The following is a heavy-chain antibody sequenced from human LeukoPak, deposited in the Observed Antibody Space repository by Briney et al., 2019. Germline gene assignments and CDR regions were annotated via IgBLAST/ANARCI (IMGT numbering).Heavy chain of an antibody. J-gene: IGHJ1*01. D-gene: IGHD2-15*01. V-gene: IGHV4-59*01. CDR1: GGSISSYS. Sequence: SETLSLTCTFSGGSISSYSWSWIRQPPGKGLEWIGYIYHSGSTNYNPSLKSRVIISVDTSKSQVALELSSVTAADTAVYYCARGEAYCSGGSCRPHFQYWGQGTLVTVSS. CDR3: ARGEAYCSGGSCRPHFQY. CDR2: IYHSGST.